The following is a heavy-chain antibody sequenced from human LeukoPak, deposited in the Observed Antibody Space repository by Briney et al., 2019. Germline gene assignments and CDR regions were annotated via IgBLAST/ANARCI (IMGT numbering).Heavy chain of an antibody. Sequence: SVKVSCKVSGGTFSIFAISWARQAPGQGLEWMGGIIPIVGTAHYASKFQDRVTIAADESASTVSMELSSLRSEDTAVYYCTRDVTVTTNAFDIWGQGTMVTVSS. CDR1: GGTFSIFA. CDR3: TRDVTVTTNAFDI. D-gene: IGHD4-17*01. CDR2: IIPIVGTA. J-gene: IGHJ3*02. V-gene: IGHV1-69*13.